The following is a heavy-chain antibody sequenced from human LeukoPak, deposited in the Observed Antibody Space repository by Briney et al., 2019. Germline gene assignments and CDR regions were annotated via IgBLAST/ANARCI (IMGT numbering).Heavy chain of an antibody. V-gene: IGHV1-8*01. CDR1: GYTFTSYD. Sequence: ASVKVSCKASGYTFTSYDINWVLQATGQGLEWMGWMNPNSGNTGYAQKFQGRVTMTRNTSISTAYMELNSLRSEDTAVYYCAREYDFWSGYYMYNWFDPWGQGTLVTVSS. D-gene: IGHD3-3*01. J-gene: IGHJ5*02. CDR3: AREYDFWSGYYMYNWFDP. CDR2: MNPNSGNT.